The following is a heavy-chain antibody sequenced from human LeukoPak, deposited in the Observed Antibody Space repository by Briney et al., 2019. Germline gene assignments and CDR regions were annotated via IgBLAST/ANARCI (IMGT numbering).Heavy chain of an antibody. D-gene: IGHD3-22*01. V-gene: IGHV1-46*01. J-gene: IGHJ4*02. Sequence: ASVKVSCKASGYTFTSYYIHWVRQAPGQGLEWMGTINPSGGSTSYAQKFQGRVTMTRDTSTSTVYMELRSLRSEDTAVYYCARDADDSSGYSNFDYWGQGTLVTVSS. CDR3: ARDADDSSGYSNFDY. CDR2: INPSGGST. CDR1: GYTFTSYY.